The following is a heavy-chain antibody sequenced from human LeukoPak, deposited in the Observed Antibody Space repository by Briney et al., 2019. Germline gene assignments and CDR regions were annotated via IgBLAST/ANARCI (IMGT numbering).Heavy chain of an antibody. Sequence: PGGSLRLSCAASGFTFSSYAMHWVRQAPGKGLEYVSAISSNGDSTYYANSVKGRFTISRDNSKNTLYLQMGSLRAEDMAVYYCARDSGYSYGYFSSFDYWGQGTPVTVSS. CDR2: ISSNGDST. CDR1: GFTFSSYA. J-gene: IGHJ4*02. CDR3: ARDSGYSYGYFSSFDY. D-gene: IGHD5-18*01. V-gene: IGHV3-64*01.